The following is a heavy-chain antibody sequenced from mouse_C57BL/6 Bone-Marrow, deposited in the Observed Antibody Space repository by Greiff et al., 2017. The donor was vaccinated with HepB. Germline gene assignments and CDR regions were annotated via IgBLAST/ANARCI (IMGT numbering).Heavy chain of an antibody. CDR3: ARDASLYYGSSYWYFDV. Sequence: EVKLVESGGGLVQSGRSLRLSCATSGFTFSDFYMEWVRQAPGKGLEWIAASRNKANDYTTEYSASVKGRFIVSRDTSQSILYLQMNALRAEDTAIYYCARDASLYYGSSYWYFDVWGTGTTVTVSS. V-gene: IGHV7-1*01. CDR2: SRNKANDYTT. D-gene: IGHD1-1*01. J-gene: IGHJ1*03. CDR1: GFTFSDFY.